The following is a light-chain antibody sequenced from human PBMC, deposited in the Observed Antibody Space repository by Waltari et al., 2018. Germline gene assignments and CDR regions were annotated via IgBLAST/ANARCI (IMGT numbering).Light chain of an antibody. CDR2: KAS. CDR3: QQYSNYPWT. V-gene: IGKV1-5*03. CDR1: QIISGW. Sequence: DIQMTQSPSTLSASVGDRVTITCRASQIISGWLAWYQQQPGKALKLLIHKASVLESGVPSRFSGSGSGSGIEFTLTISSLQPDDFATYHCQQYSNYPWTFGQGTRVEIK. J-gene: IGKJ1*01.